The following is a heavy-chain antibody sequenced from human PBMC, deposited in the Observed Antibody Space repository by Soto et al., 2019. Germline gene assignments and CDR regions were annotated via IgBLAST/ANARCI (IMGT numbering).Heavy chain of an antibody. D-gene: IGHD2-15*01. CDR2: TYYRSKWYN. Sequence: SHTLSLTCAISGDSVSSNSAAWNWIRQSPSRGLEWLGRTYYRSKWYNDYAVSVKSRITINPDTSKNQFSLQLNSVTPEDTAVYYCARDSCGGSCYDYYYGMDVWGQGTTVTVSS. J-gene: IGHJ6*02. V-gene: IGHV6-1*01. CDR3: ARDSCGGSCYDYYYGMDV. CDR1: GDSVSSNSAA.